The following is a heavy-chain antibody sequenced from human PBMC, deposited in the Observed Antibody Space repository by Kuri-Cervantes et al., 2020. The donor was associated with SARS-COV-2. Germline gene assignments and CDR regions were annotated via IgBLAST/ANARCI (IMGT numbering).Heavy chain of an antibody. J-gene: IGHJ3*02. CDR3: ARGPSWSDFWGTYRGGWDTFDI. V-gene: IGHV1-2*04. CDR2: INPNSGGT. D-gene: IGHD3-16*02. Sequence: ASVKVSCKASGYTFTDYYIHWVRQAPGQGLEWMGWINPNSGGTNSAQKFQGWVIMTRDTSISTAYMELSRLRCDDTAVYYCARGPSWSDFWGTYRGGWDTFDIWGQGTMVTVSS. CDR1: GYTFTDYY.